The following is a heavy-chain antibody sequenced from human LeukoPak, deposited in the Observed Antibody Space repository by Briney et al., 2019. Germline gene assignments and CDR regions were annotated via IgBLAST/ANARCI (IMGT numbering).Heavy chain of an antibody. CDR1: GFTFSSYG. D-gene: IGHD6-13*01. CDR2: ISYDGSIM. J-gene: IGHJ4*02. V-gene: IGHV3-30*03. Sequence: PGRSLRLSCSASGFTFSSYGMHWVRQAPGKGLEWVAVISYDGSIMYYADSVKGRFTISRDNAKNSLYLQMNGLRAEDMAVYYCARLAAGSDYFDYWGQGTLVTVSS. CDR3: ARLAAGSDYFDY.